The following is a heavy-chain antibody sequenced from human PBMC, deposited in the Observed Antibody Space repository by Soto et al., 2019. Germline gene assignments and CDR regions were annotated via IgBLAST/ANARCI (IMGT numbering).Heavy chain of an antibody. D-gene: IGHD3-16*01. CDR1: GGSLSDFY. CDR3: ARHGGYYFDY. Sequence: QMQLHQWGAGLLKPSETLSLTCAVYGGSLSDFYWSWIRQPPGKGLEWIGEIDHRGNSIYNPSLESRVTMSVDTSKNQLSLKLTSVTAAEDAAVYYCARHGGYYFDYWGQGTLVTVSS. J-gene: IGHJ4*02. V-gene: IGHV4-34*01. CDR2: IDHRGNS.